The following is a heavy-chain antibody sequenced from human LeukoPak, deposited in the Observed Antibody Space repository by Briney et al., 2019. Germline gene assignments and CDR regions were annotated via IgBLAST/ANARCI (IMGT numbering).Heavy chain of an antibody. CDR3: ARLYCSGGSCYSVWDYYYYYMDV. D-gene: IGHD2-15*01. V-gene: IGHV3-11*01. Sequence: GGSLRLSCAASGFTFSDYYMSWIRQAPGKGLEWVSYISSSGSTIYYADSVKGRFTISRDNAKNSLYLQMNSLRAEDTAVYYCARLYCSGGSCYSVWDYYYYYMDVWGKGTTVTISS. CDR1: GFTFSDYY. J-gene: IGHJ6*03. CDR2: ISSSGSTI.